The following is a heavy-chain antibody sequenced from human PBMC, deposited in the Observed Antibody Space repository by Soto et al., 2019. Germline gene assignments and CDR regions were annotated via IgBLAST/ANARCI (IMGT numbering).Heavy chain of an antibody. CDR2: IVSDGSAK. CDR1: GFPFSTYG. J-gene: IGHJ3*02. V-gene: IGHV3-33*01. D-gene: IGHD1-1*01. Sequence: QVQLVESGGGVVQPGTSLRLSCAVSGFPFSTYGFHWVRQPPGKGLEWVAVIVSDGSAKYHADSVEGRFTISRDNSKDTLYLQMNSLRAEDTAVYYCARDDALGNENGFDIWGQGTMVTVSS. CDR3: ARDDALGNENGFDI.